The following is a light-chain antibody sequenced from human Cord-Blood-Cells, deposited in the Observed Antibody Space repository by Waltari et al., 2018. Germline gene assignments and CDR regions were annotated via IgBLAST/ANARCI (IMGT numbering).Light chain of an antibody. CDR2: AAS. CDR3: QQSYSTPRT. V-gene: IGKV1-39*01. J-gene: IGKJ1*01. CDR1: QSISSY. Sequence: DIQMTQSPSSMSASVGDRVTITCRASQSISSYLNWYQQKPGKAPKLLIYAASSLQSGVPSRFSGSGSETDFTLTIISLQPEDFATYYCQQSYSTPRTFGQGTKVEIK.